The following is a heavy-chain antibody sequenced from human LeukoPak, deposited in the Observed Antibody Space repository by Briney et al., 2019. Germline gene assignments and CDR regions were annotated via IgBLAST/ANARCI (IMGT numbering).Heavy chain of an antibody. V-gene: IGHV1-46*02. D-gene: IGHD5-18*01. CDR3: ARDRMDTAMGPYLDN. CDR1: GYLFNYNY. J-gene: IGHJ4*02. CDR2: INPSGGST. Sequence: ASVTVSCKASGYLFNYNYIHWVRQTPGQGLEWMGIINPSGGSTTYAQKFQGRVAMTSDTSTRTVHVGLSGLGSEDTAVYFCARDRMDTAMGPYLDNWGQGTLVTVSS.